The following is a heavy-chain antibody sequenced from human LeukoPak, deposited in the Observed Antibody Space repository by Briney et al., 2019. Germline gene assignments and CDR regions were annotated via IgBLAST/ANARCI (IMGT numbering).Heavy chain of an antibody. Sequence: GASVKVSCKASGGTFSSYAISWVRQAPGQGLEWMGGIIPIFGTANYAQKFQGRVTITADESTSTAYMELSSLRSEDTAVYYCATVSGYDSSGYYLYYFDYWGQGTLVTVSS. V-gene: IGHV1-69*13. CDR1: GGTFSSYA. CDR3: ATVSGYDSSGYYLYYFDY. J-gene: IGHJ4*02. D-gene: IGHD3-22*01. CDR2: IIPIFGTA.